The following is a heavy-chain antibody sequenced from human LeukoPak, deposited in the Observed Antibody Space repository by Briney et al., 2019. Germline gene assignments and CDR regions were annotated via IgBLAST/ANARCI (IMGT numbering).Heavy chain of an antibody. CDR3: ARVILVRGGRYFDL. J-gene: IGHJ2*01. Sequence: SQTLSLTSTVSGGSFRRGNYYWTWIRQPAGSGLEWIGRIYTSGTTDYNPSLRTRVTISVDASRNQFSLNLSSVTAADTAVYYCARVILVRGGRYFDLWGRGTLVTVSS. V-gene: IGHV4-61*02. CDR2: IYTSGTT. D-gene: IGHD3-10*01. CDR1: GGSFRRGNYY.